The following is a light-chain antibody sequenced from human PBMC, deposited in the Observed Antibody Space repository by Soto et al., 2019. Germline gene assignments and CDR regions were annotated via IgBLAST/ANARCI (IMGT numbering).Light chain of an antibody. V-gene: IGKV1-39*01. CDR3: QQGYSSPPFT. J-gene: IGKJ2*01. Sequence: DIQLTQSPSSLSASVGDRVTIACRASQSISGYLNWYQQKPGEAPKLLIFSASTLHTGVPSRFXXXGSGTDYTLTITSLQPEDFATYYCQQGYSSPPFTFGQGTNVNIK. CDR1: QSISGY. CDR2: SAS.